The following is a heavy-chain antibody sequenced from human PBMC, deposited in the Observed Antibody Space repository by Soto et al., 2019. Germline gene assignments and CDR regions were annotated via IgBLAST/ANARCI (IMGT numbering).Heavy chain of an antibody. CDR1: GFTLSSYS. Sequence: GGSLRLSCAASGFTLSSYSIHWVRQAPGKGLDWVAVISHDGNTQFYGDSVKGRFIVSRDNSRNTLYLQLNNLQAEDTAVYYCAKVSRPSRISTPDFDYWGQGTLVTVSS. V-gene: IGHV3-30-3*01. CDR2: ISHDGNTQ. J-gene: IGHJ4*02. CDR3: AKVSRPSRISTPDFDY.